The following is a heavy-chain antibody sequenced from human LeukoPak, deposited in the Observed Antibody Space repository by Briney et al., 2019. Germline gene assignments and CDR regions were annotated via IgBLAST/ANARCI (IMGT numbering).Heavy chain of an antibody. CDR2: IYASGSS. V-gene: IGHV4-4*07. J-gene: IGHJ4*02. CDR1: GGSISSSY. Sequence: PSETLSLTCNVSGGSISSSYWSWIRQPAGKGLEWIGRIYASGSSNYNPSLKSRVSMSVDTSKNQFSLNLSSVTAADTAVYYCAREGGSSRSLENWGQGTLVTVSS. D-gene: IGHD1-26*01. CDR3: AREGGSSRSLEN.